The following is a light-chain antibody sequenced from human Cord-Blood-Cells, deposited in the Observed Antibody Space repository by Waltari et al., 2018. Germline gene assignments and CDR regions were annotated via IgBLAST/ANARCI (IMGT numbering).Light chain of an antibody. CDR3: QQYYSTPYT. CDR1: HSVLYSSNNKNY. V-gene: IGKV4-1*01. Sequence: DIVMTQSPDSLAVSLGERATINSKPSHSVLYSSNNKNYLAWYQQKPEQPPQLLIYWASTRESGVPDRFSGSGSGTDFTLTISSLQAEDVAVYYCQQYYSTPYTFGQGTKLEIK. CDR2: WAS. J-gene: IGKJ2*01.